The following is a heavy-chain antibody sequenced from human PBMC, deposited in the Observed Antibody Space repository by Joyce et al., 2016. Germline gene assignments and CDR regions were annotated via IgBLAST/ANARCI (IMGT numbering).Heavy chain of an antibody. V-gene: IGHV3-7*03. D-gene: IGHD6-19*01. CDR2: IKKDGIEN. CDR1: GFTFGNCW. CDR3: ARGGGTGWYVGAT. Sequence: EMQLVESGGGLVQSGGSLRLSCAASGFTFGNCWMRWVRQAPGKGLEWVANIKKDGIENNYVDSGKGRFTISRDNAKKSLYLQMNSLRAEDTAVYYCARGGGTGWYVGATWGQGTLVTVSS. J-gene: IGHJ4*02.